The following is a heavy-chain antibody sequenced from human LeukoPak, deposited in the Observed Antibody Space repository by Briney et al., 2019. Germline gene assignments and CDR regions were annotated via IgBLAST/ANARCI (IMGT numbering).Heavy chain of an antibody. J-gene: IGHJ6*03. D-gene: IGHD3-22*01. CDR3: ARTFNARYYYDSSGYYGHYYYYYYMDV. CDR1: GYTFTSYD. Sequence: ASVKVSCKASGYTFTSYDINWVRQATGQGLEWMGWMNPNSGNTGYAQKFQGRVTMTRNTSISTAYMELSSLRSEDTAVYYCARTFNARYYYDSSGYYGHYYYYYYMDVWGKGTTVTISS. V-gene: IGHV1-8*01. CDR2: MNPNSGNT.